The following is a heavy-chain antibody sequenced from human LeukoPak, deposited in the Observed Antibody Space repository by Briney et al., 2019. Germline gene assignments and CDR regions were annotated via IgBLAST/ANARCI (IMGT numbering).Heavy chain of an antibody. CDR1: GFSFVDYV. Sequence: GRSLRLSCTASGFSFVDYVMSWVRQAPGKGLEWVGFIRSKTYGGTTEYAASVKGRFTISRGDSNNIAYLQMNSLKTEDTAVYYCSRVPHGYTPYYFDYWGQGALVTVAS. J-gene: IGHJ4*02. V-gene: IGHV3-49*04. CDR3: SRVPHGYTPYYFDY. CDR2: IRSKTYGGTT. D-gene: IGHD5-24*01.